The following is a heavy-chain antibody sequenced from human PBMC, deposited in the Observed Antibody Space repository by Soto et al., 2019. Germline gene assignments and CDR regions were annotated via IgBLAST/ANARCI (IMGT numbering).Heavy chain of an antibody. CDR2: INHTGRT. Sequence: PSETLSLTCAVCGGSFSGSYWTWIRQPPGKGLEWIGEINHTGRTNYNPSLKSRVTISVDTSKNQFSLNLTSVTAADTAVYYCARGRLSVAARPRGYYFDYWGQGALVTVSS. CDR1: GGSFSGSY. CDR3: ARGRLSVAARPRGYYFDY. V-gene: IGHV4-34*01. J-gene: IGHJ4*02. D-gene: IGHD6-6*01.